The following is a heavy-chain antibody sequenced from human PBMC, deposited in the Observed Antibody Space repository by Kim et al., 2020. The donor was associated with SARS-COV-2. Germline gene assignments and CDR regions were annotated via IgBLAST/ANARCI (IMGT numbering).Heavy chain of an antibody. CDR3: AADRNGFGDLDY. D-gene: IGHD3-10*01. CDR2: IVVGSGNT. Sequence: SVKVSCKASGFTFTSSAVQWVRQARGQRLEWIGWIVVGSGNTNYAQKFQERVTITRDVSTSTAYMELSSLRSEDTAVYYCAADRNGFGDLDYWGQGTLVTVSS. V-gene: IGHV1-58*01. J-gene: IGHJ4*02. CDR1: GFTFTSSA.